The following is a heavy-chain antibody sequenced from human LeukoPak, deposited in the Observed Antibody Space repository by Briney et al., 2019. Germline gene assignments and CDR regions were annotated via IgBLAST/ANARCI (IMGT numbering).Heavy chain of an antibody. D-gene: IGHD6-19*01. CDR1: GFTFSSYA. CDR2: IKQDGSEK. V-gene: IGHV3-7*01. Sequence: GGSLRLSCAASGFTFSSYAMHWVRQAPGKGLEWVANIKQDGSEKYYVDSVKGRFTISRDNAKNSLYLQMNSLRAEDTAVYYCARSPTGSGWYYFDYWGQGTLVTVSS. CDR3: ARSPTGSGWYYFDY. J-gene: IGHJ4*02.